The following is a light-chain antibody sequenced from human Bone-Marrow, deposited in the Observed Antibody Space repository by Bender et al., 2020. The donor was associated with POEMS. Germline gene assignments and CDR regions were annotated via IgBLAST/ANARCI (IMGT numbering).Light chain of an antibody. V-gene: IGLV2-14*02. CDR2: EVT. CDR3: SSYTSSSTLE. CDR1: SSDVGGYNL. Sequence: QSDLTQPASVSGSPGQSITISCTGTSSDVGGYNLVSWYQQHPGKAPKLMIYEVTNRPSGVSNRFSGSKSGNTASLTISGLQAEDEADYYCSSYTSSSTLEFGGGTKLTVL. J-gene: IGLJ3*02.